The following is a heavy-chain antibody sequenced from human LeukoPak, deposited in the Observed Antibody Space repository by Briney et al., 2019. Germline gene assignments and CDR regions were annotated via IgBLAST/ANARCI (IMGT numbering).Heavy chain of an antibody. V-gene: IGHV3-23*01. J-gene: IGHJ4*02. CDR3: AKDPGPTYYDFWSSYIDY. CDR2: ISGSGGST. Sequence: GGSLRLSCAASGFTFSSYAMSWVRQAPGKGLEWVSAISGSGGSTYYADSVKGRFTISRDNSKNTLYLQMNSLRAEDTAVYYCAKDPGPTYYDFWSSYIDYWGRGTLVTVSS. D-gene: IGHD3-3*01. CDR1: GFTFSSYA.